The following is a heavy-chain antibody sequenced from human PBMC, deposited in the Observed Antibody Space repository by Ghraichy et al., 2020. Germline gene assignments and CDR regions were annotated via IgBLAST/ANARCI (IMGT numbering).Heavy chain of an antibody. CDR3: AKVGATLPYYFDY. Sequence: LSLTCAASGFTFSSYAMSWVRQAPGKGLEWVSAISGSGGSTYYADSVKGRFTISRDNSKNTLYLQMNSLRAEDTAVYYCAKVGATLPYYFDYWGQGTLVTVSS. CDR1: GFTFSSYA. J-gene: IGHJ4*02. D-gene: IGHD1-26*01. V-gene: IGHV3-23*01. CDR2: ISGSGGST.